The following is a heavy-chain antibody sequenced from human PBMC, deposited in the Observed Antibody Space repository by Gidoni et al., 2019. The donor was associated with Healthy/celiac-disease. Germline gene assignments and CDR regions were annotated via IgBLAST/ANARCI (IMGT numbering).Heavy chain of an antibody. CDR3: SSRRRFLEWLSRRRAAFDI. CDR1: GGSSSSSRYY. V-gene: IGHV4-39*01. Sequence: QLQLQESGQGLVKPSETLALTCTVAGGSSSSSRYYWGWIRQPPGTGLEWIGSIYYSGSTYYTPSLKRRVTISVDTSKTQFSLQLCSVTAADTAVYYCSSRRRFLEWLSRRRAAFDIWGQGTMVTVSS. CDR2: IYYSGST. J-gene: IGHJ3*02. D-gene: IGHD3-3*01.